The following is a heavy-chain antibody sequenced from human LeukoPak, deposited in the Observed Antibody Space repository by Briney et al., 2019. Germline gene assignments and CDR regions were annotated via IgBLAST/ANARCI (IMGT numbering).Heavy chain of an antibody. CDR3: ARDLDYYDSSGYPLN. D-gene: IGHD3-22*01. V-gene: IGHV4-39*07. CDR1: GGSISSSSYY. J-gene: IGHJ4*02. Sequence: SETLSLTCTVSGGSISSSSYYWGWIRQPPGKGLEWIGSICYSGSTYYNPSLKSRVTISVDTSKNQFSLKLSSVTAADTAVYYCARDLDYYDSSGYPLNWGQGTLVTVSS. CDR2: ICYSGST.